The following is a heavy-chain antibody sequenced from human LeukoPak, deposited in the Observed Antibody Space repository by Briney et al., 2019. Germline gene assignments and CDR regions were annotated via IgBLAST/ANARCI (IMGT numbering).Heavy chain of an antibody. J-gene: IGHJ4*02. Sequence: GGSLRLSCAASGFTFSSYAMSWVRQLPEKGLEWVANIREDGSEKNYVDSVKGRFTISRDNAKNSLSLQMNSLRAEDTAVYYCASGAWLDYWGQGTLVTVSS. CDR2: IREDGSEK. D-gene: IGHD4-17*01. CDR1: GFTFSSYA. V-gene: IGHV3-7*01. CDR3: ASGAWLDY.